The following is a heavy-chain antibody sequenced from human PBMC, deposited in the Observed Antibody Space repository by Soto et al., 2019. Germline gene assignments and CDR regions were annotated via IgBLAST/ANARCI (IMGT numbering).Heavy chain of an antibody. D-gene: IGHD3-10*01. J-gene: IGHJ4*02. Sequence: SETLSLTCAVSGGSISGFYWSWIRQPPGKGLEWIGYLYYSGNTNYNPSLKSRVTMSGDTSKNQFSLNLMSVTAADTAVYYCARDGSGRPATYWGQGILVTVSS. CDR3: ARDGSGRPATY. V-gene: IGHV4-59*01. CDR1: GGSISGFY. CDR2: LYYSGNT.